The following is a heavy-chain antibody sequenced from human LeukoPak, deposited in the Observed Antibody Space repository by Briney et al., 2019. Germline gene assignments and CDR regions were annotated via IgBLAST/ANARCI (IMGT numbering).Heavy chain of an antibody. CDR1: GFTVSSNY. J-gene: IGHJ4*02. D-gene: IGHD7-27*01. Sequence: GGSLRLSCAASGFTVSSNYMSWVRQAPGKGLEWVSVIYSGGGTYYADSVKGRFTISRDNSKNTLYLQMNSLRAEDTAVYYCARDTHLGNFDYWGQGTLVTVSS. V-gene: IGHV3-53*01. CDR3: ARDTHLGNFDY. CDR2: IYSGGGT.